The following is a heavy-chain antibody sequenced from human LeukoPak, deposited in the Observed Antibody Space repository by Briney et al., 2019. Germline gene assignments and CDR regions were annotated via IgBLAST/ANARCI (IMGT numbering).Heavy chain of an antibody. V-gene: IGHV7-4-1*02. CDR1: GYTFTSYG. CDR3: ARDGPEDSSGWPAGDY. D-gene: IGHD6-19*01. Sequence: ATVKVSCKASGYTFTSYGISWVRQAPGQGLEWMGWINTNTGNPTYAQGFTGRFVFSLDTSVSTAYLQISSLKAEDTAVYYCARDGPEDSSGWPAGDYWGQGTLVTVSS. J-gene: IGHJ4*02. CDR2: INTNTGNP.